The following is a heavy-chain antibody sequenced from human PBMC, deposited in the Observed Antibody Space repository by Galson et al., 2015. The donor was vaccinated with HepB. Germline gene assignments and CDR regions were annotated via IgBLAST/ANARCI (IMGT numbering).Heavy chain of an antibody. CDR1: GYTLTELS. V-gene: IGHV1-24*01. J-gene: IGHJ4*02. D-gene: IGHD1-20*01. Sequence: SVKVSCKVSGYTLTELSMHWVRQAPGKGLEWMGGFDPEDGETIYAQKFQGRVTMTEDTSTDTAYMELSSLRSEDTAVYYCATGVTGTVGLTNDYWGQGTLVTVSS. CDR3: ATGVTGTVGLTNDY. CDR2: FDPEDGET.